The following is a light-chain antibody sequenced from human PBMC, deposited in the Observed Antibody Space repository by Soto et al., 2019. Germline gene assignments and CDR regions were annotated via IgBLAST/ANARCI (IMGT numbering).Light chain of an antibody. CDR1: STDVGGYNY. J-gene: IGLJ1*01. CDR2: EVS. CDR3: SSFTSHSAYV. V-gene: IGLV2-14*01. Sequence: QSALTQPASVSGSPGQSITISCTGTSTDVGGYNYVSWYQQHPGKAPKLIIFEVSNRFSGSKSGNTASLTISGLQAEDEADFFCSSFTSHSAYVFGTGTKLTVL.